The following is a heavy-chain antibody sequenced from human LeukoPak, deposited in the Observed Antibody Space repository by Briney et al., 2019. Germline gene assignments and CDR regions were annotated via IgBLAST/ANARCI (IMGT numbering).Heavy chain of an antibody. D-gene: IGHD2-2*01. CDR3: VPFSPIVVLPGGIERCMPD. CDR1: GYAFSNYW. V-gene: IGHV3-74*01. Sequence: GGSLRLSCAASGYAFSNYWMHWVRQAPGKGLVWVSDIKTDGTTSNYADSVKGRFTISRDNPKNTLHLQMNSLRAEDTAVYYCVPFSPIVVLPGGIERCMPDWGQGTLVTVSS. CDR2: IKTDGTTS. J-gene: IGHJ4*02.